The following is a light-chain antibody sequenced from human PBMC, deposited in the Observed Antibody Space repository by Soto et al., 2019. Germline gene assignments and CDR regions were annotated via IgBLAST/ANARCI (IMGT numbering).Light chain of an antibody. CDR3: QQYGSSPPT. CDR2: GAS. CDR1: QSISRY. V-gene: IGKV3-20*01. J-gene: IGKJ1*01. Sequence: IVLTQSPGTLSLSPGERTTLSCRASQSISRYLAWYQQKPGQGPRLLIYGASSRATGTLDRFSGSGSGTDFTLTINRLEPEDFALYYCQQYGSSPPTFGQGTKVEIK.